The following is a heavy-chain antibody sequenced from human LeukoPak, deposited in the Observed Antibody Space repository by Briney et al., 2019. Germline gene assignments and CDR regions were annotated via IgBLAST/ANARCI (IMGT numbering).Heavy chain of an antibody. CDR3: ERALRQYGNPTTEALFY. Sequence: GGSLRLSCAASGFTFSSYAMSWVRQAPGKGLEWVSAISGSGGSTYYADSVKGRFTISRDNPKNTLYLQMNSLRAEDTAVYYCERALRQYGNPTTEALFYWGRATLVTVSS. D-gene: IGHD4-17*01. J-gene: IGHJ4*02. CDR2: ISGSGGST. CDR1: GFTFSSYA. V-gene: IGHV3-23*01.